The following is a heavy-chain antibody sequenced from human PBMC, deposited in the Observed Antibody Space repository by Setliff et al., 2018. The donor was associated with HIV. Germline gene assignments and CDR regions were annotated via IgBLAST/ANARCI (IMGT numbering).Heavy chain of an antibody. Sequence: SSETLSLTCSVSSDSISSGSYYWSWIRLPAGKGLEWIGQIHTSGSTNYNPSLKSRLTISIDTSKNQFSLNLNSVTATDTAVYYCAKRTFGSGRLDPWGQGTLVTVSS. V-gene: IGHV4-61*09. CDR1: SDSISSGSYY. J-gene: IGHJ5*02. D-gene: IGHD3-16*01. CDR3: AKRTFGSGRLDP. CDR2: IHTSGST.